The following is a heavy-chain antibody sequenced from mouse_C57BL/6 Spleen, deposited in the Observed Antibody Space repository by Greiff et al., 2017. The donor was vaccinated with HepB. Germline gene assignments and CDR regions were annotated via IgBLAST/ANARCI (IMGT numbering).Heavy chain of an antibody. D-gene: IGHD1-1*01. CDR3: ARREFTTVVATPFAY. J-gene: IGHJ3*01. CDR1: GYTFTSYW. Sequence: VQLQQPGAELVKPGASVKLSCKASGYTFTSYWMQWVKQRPGQGLEWIGEIDPSDSYTNYNQKFKGKATLTVDKSSSTAYMQLSSLTSEDSAVYYCARREFTTVVATPFAYWGQGTLVTVSA. CDR2: IDPSDSYT. V-gene: IGHV1-50*01.